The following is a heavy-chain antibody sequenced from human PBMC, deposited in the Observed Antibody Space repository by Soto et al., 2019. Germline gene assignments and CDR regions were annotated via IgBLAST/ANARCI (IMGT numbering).Heavy chain of an antibody. CDR3: ARDGSSSWYFQNYYYYGMDV. CDR1: GFTFSSYA. V-gene: IGHV3-30-3*01. Sequence: VQLVESGGGVVQPGRSLRLSCAASGFTFSSYAMHWVRQAPGKGLEWVAVISYDGSNKYYADSVKGRFTISRDNSKNTLYLQMNSLRAEDTAVYYCARDGSSSWYFQNYYYYGMDVWGQGTTVTVSS. J-gene: IGHJ6*02. D-gene: IGHD6-13*01. CDR2: ISYDGSNK.